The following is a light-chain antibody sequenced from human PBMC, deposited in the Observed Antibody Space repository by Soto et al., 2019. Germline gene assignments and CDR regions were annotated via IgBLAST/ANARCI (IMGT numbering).Light chain of an antibody. Sequence: QSALTQPASVSGSPGQSITISCTGTSNDIRANNYVSWYQQHPGKAPKLMIYDVTNRTSGVSDRFSGSKSGDTASLTISGLLPEDDADYYCSSYTVPNIGVFVGGTKLTVL. CDR2: DVT. V-gene: IGLV2-14*03. CDR3: SSYTVPNIGV. CDR1: SNDIRANNY. J-gene: IGLJ3*02.